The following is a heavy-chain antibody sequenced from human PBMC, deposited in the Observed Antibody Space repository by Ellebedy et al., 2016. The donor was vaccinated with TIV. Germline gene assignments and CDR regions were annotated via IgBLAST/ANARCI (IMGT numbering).Heavy chain of an antibody. V-gene: IGHV3-15*01. CDR2: IKTTIDGGTT. D-gene: IGHD3-9*01. CDR3: ARDSMDDILTVPLDV. CDR1: RFTFKNAW. J-gene: IGHJ6*02. Sequence: GESLKISCAASRFTFKNAWMSWVRQAPGKGLEWVGRIKTTIDGGTTDYGAAFKDRFTISRDDSKNTLYLQMNSLRADDTAVYYCARDSMDDILTVPLDVWGQGTTVTVSS.